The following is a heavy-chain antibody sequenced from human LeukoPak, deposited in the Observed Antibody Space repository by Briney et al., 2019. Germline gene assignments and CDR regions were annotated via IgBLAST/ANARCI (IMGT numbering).Heavy chain of an antibody. CDR3: ARGPGSLYSYGYGY. CDR2: INHSGST. V-gene: IGHV4-34*01. CDR1: GGSFSGYY. Sequence: SETLSLTCAVYGGSFSGYYWSWIRQPPGKGLEWIGEINHSGSTNYNPSLKSRVTISEDTSKNQFSLKLSSVTAADTAVYYCARGPGSLYSYGYGYWGQGTLVTVSS. J-gene: IGHJ4*02. D-gene: IGHD5-18*01.